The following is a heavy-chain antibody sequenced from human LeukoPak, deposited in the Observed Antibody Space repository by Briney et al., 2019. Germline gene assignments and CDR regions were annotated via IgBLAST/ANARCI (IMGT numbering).Heavy chain of an antibody. CDR2: IYYSGST. Sequence: SETLSLTCTVSGGSISSSSYYWGWIRQPPGKGLEWIGSIYYSGSTYYNPSLKSRVTISVDTSKNQFSLKLSSVTAADTAVYYCARNYVDTAMVEIDWFDPWGQGTLVTVSS. D-gene: IGHD5-18*01. CDR3: ARNYVDTAMVEIDWFDP. V-gene: IGHV4-39*07. J-gene: IGHJ5*02. CDR1: GGSISSSSYY.